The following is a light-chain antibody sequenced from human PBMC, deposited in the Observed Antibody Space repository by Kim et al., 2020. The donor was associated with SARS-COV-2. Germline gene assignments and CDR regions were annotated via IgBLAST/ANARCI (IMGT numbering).Light chain of an antibody. CDR2: SDH. Sequence: GHRVTITCSGTSSNIGSNTVNWYQHFPETAPKPLIFSDHQRPSGFPDRFSGSRSGASASLAISGLLSEDEADYHCAVWDDSLKALVFGGGTQLTVL. CDR3: AVWDDSLKALV. CDR1: SSNIGSNT. J-gene: IGLJ2*01. V-gene: IGLV1-44*01.